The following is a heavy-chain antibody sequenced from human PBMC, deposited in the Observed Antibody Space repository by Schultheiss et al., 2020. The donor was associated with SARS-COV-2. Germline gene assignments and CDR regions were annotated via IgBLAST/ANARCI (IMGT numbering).Heavy chain of an antibody. CDR1: GFTFSSYA. V-gene: IGHV3-48*01. CDR2: ISSSGSTI. CDR3: ARFSSSGKDAFDI. J-gene: IGHJ3*02. Sequence: GGSLRLSCAASGFTFSSYAMSWVRQAPGKGLEWVSYISSSGSTIYYADSVKGRFTISRDNSKNTLYLQMNSLRAEDTAVYYCARFSSSGKDAFDIWGQGTMVTVSS. D-gene: IGHD6-19*01.